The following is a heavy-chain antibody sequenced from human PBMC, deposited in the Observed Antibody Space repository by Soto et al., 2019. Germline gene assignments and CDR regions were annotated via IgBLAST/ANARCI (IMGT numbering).Heavy chain of an antibody. D-gene: IGHD7-27*01. CDR3: ALTPTANLDACEF. Sequence: SETLSLTCTVYGGSISSSNYYWGWIRQPPGKGLEWIGSIYYSGITYYNPSLKSRVTISVDTSKNQFSLKLNSVTAADTAVYYCALTPTANLDACEFSGQQIMVIVSS. V-gene: IGHV4-39*01. J-gene: IGHJ3*01. CDR1: GGSISSSNYY. CDR2: IYYSGIT.